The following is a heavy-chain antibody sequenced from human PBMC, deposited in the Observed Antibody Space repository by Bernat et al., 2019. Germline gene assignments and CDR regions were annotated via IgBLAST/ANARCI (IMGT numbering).Heavy chain of an antibody. D-gene: IGHD6-19*01. CDR2: ITGSSSKI. V-gene: IGHV3-21*01. Sequence: EVQLVESGGGLVKPGGSLRVSCATSGFTFSAFTMNWVRQAPGTGLEWVASITGSSSKIYYADSMKGRFTISRDNAEKSLYVQMNSLRAEDTAVYYCARGNSGLLDYWGQGTLVTVSS. J-gene: IGHJ4*02. CDR3: ARGNSGLLDY. CDR1: GFTFSAFT.